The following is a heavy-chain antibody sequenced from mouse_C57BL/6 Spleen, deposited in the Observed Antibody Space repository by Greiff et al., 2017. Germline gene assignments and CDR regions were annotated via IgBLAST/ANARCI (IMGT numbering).Heavy chain of an antibody. J-gene: IGHJ4*01. Sequence: QVQLQQPGAELVRPGSSVKLSCTASGYTFTSYWMHWVKQRPIQGLEWIGNIDPSDSETHYNQTFKDKSTLTVDKSSSTAYMQLSSLTSEDSAVYYCARGYGSSSYAMDYWGQGTSVTVSS. CDR1: GYTFTSYW. V-gene: IGHV1-52*01. CDR3: ARGYGSSSYAMDY. CDR2: IDPSDSET. D-gene: IGHD1-1*01.